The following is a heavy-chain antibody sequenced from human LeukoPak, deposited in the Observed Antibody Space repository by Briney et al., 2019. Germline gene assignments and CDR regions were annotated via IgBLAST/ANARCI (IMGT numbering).Heavy chain of an antibody. D-gene: IGHD3-22*01. CDR2: ISAYNGNT. Sequence: GASVKVSCKASGGTFSSYAISWVRQAPGQGLEWMGWISAYNGNTNYAQKLQGRVTMTTDTSTSTAYMELRSLRSDDTAVYYCARELSRVYYYDSSSGFDPWGQGTLVTVSS. V-gene: IGHV1-18*01. J-gene: IGHJ5*02. CDR3: ARELSRVYYYDSSSGFDP. CDR1: GGTFSSYA.